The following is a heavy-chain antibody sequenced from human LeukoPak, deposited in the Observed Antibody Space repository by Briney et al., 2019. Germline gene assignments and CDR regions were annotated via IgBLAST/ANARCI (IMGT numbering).Heavy chain of an antibody. Sequence: SVKVSCKASGGTFSSYAISWVRQAPGQGLEWMGRIIPILGIANYAQKFQGRVTITADKSTSTAYMELSSLRSEDTAVYYCAAAPYGSGSYYGMDVWGQGTTVTVSS. J-gene: IGHJ6*02. V-gene: IGHV1-69*04. CDR2: IIPILGIA. CDR3: AAAPYGSGSYYGMDV. D-gene: IGHD3-10*01. CDR1: GGTFSSYA.